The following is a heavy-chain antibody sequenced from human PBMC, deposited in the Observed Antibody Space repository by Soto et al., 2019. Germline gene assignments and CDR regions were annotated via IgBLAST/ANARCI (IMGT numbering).Heavy chain of an antibody. CDR1: GFTFSSYA. D-gene: IGHD6-19*01. J-gene: IGHJ6*03. Sequence: GGSLRLSCAASGFTFSSYAMSWVRQAPGKGLEWVSAISGSGGSTYYADSVKGRFTISRDNSKNTLYLQMNSLRAEDTAVYYCAKAQQQAVAAYYYYMDVWGKGTTVTVSS. CDR2: ISGSGGST. CDR3: AKAQQQAVAAYYYYMDV. V-gene: IGHV3-23*01.